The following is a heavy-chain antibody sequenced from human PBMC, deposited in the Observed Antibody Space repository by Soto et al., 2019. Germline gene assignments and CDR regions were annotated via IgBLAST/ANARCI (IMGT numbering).Heavy chain of an antibody. V-gene: IGHV3-74*01. D-gene: IGHD1-26*01. CDR1: GFTFNTPW. CDR3: ARGGAMGVDY. Sequence: GRSLRLSCTASGFTFNTPWMHWVRQAPGKGLVWVSRIYFDGTTTNYAHSVKGRLTVSRDNAKNTVYLHVNTLRDEDTAVYYCARGGAMGVDYWGQGTLVTVSS. J-gene: IGHJ4*02. CDR2: IYFDGTTT.